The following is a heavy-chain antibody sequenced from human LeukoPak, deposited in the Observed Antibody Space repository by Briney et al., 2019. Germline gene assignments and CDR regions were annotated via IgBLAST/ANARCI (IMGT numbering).Heavy chain of an antibody. CDR1: GFTFSSYG. V-gene: IGHV3-23*01. CDR2: ISGSGGST. CDR3: ARDYGDYFGY. D-gene: IGHD4-17*01. Sequence: GGSLRLSCAASGFTFSSYGMNWVRQAPGKGLEWVSGISGSGGSTYYADSVKGRFTISRDNSKNTLYLQMNSLRAEDTAVYYCARDYGDYFGYWGQGTLVTVSS. J-gene: IGHJ4*02.